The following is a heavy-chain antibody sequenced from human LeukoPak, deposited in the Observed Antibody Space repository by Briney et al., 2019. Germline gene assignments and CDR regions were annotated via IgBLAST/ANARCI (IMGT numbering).Heavy chain of an antibody. CDR3: ARSSYSSNWHDY. D-gene: IGHD6-13*01. CDR1: GFTFSSYG. CDR2: IWYDGSNN. Sequence: GRSLRLSCAASGFTFSSYGMHWVRQAPGKGLEWVAVIWYDGSNNYYADSVKGRFTISRANSKNTLYLQMNSLRAEDTAVYYCARSSYSSNWHDYWGQGTLVTVSS. J-gene: IGHJ4*02. V-gene: IGHV3-33*01.